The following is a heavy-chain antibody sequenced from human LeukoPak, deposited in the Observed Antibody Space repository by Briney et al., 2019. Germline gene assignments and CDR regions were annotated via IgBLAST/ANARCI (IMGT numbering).Heavy chain of an antibody. Sequence: ASVKVSCKASGYTFTSYHMHWVRQALGQGLEWMGIINPSGGSTSYAQKFQGRVTMTRDMSTSTVYMELSSLRSEDTAVYYCARLWNSYGSWRWFDPWGQGTLVTVSS. J-gene: IGHJ5*02. V-gene: IGHV1-46*01. CDR2: INPSGGST. CDR3: ARLWNSYGSWRWFDP. D-gene: IGHD5-18*01. CDR1: GYTFTSYH.